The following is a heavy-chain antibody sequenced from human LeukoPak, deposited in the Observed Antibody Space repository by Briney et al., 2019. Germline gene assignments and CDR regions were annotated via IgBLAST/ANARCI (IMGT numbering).Heavy chain of an antibody. J-gene: IGHJ5*02. Sequence: SVKVSCKASGGTFSSYAISWVRQTPGQGLEWMGGIIPIFGTANYAQKFQGRVTITADETTSTAYMELSSLRSEDTAVYYCASITMVRGVITFGWFDPWGQGTLVTVSS. V-gene: IGHV1-69*13. D-gene: IGHD3-10*01. CDR2: IIPIFGTA. CDR1: GGTFSSYA. CDR3: ASITMVRGVITFGWFDP.